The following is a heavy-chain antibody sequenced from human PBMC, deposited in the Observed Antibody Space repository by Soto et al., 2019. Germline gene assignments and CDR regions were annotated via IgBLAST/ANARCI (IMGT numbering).Heavy chain of an antibody. V-gene: IGHV3-74*01. Sequence: LRLSCEASGFTFSAFWMHWVRQTPGKGLEWVARINSDGSGTTYADSVQGRFTISRDNAKNTVFLQMTSLRPEDTAVYFCTRVNTLTSAWPFDYWGQGALVTVS. J-gene: IGHJ4*02. CDR3: TRVNTLTSAWPFDY. CDR2: INSDGSGT. D-gene: IGHD6-19*01. CDR1: GFTFSAFW.